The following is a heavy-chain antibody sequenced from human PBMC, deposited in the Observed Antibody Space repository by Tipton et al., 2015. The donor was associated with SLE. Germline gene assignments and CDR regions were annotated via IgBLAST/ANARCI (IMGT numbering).Heavy chain of an antibody. Sequence: QVQLVQSGAEVKKPGASVKVSCKASGYTFTSYYMHWVRQAPGQGLEGMGIINPSGGSTSYAKKFQGRVTMTRDTSTSTVYTELSSLGSEDTAVYYCARASPTSIAARGYLDYWGQGTLVTVSS. J-gene: IGHJ4*02. CDR2: INPSGGST. V-gene: IGHV1-46*01. CDR3: ARASPTSIAARGYLDY. D-gene: IGHD6-6*01. CDR1: GYTFTSYY.